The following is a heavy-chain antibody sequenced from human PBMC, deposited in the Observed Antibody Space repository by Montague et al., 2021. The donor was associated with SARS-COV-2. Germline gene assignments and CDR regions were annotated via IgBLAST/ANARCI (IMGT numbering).Heavy chain of an antibody. CDR2: IKGDGTNT. D-gene: IGHD2-21*01. V-gene: IGHV3-74*01. CDR1: VFTFSDYW. CDR3: VRDGDHWDFDY. J-gene: IGHJ4*02. Sequence: SLRLSCAASVFTFSDYWMHWVRQAPGKGLVWVSRIKGDGTNTIYADSVKGRFAISRDNAQNTVYLQMSSLRAEDAAVYYCVRDGDHWDFDYWGQGALVTVSS.